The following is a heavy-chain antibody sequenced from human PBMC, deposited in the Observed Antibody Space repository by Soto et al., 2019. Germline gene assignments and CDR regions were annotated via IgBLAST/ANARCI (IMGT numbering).Heavy chain of an antibody. CDR3: ARGGAYCGGDCYSGRANFDY. Sequence: SETLSLTCTVSGGSISSYYWSWIRQPPGKGLEWIGYIYYSGSTNYNPSLKSRVTISVDTSKNQFSLKLSSVTAADTAVYYCARGGAYCGGDCYSGRANFDYWGQGTLVTVSS. D-gene: IGHD2-21*02. CDR1: GGSISSYY. V-gene: IGHV4-59*01. J-gene: IGHJ4*02. CDR2: IYYSGST.